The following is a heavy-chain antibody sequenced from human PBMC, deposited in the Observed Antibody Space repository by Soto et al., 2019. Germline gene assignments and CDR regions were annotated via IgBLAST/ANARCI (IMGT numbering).Heavy chain of an antibody. Sequence: EVRLVESGGGLVKPGGSLRISCAASGFNFNNVWMSWVRQGPGKGLAWGGHIRSKSDGGTPDYAAPVKGRFSISRDDSQITVYLQMHSLKTEDTAVYYCTTLHSYGVDYWGQGALVSVSP. CDR3: TTLHSYGVDY. D-gene: IGHD5-18*01. CDR2: IRSKSDGGTP. J-gene: IGHJ4*02. V-gene: IGHV3-15*01. CDR1: GFNFNNVW.